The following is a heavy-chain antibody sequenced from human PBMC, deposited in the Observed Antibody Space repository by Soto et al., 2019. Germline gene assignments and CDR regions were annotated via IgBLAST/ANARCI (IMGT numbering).Heavy chain of an antibody. CDR1: GFAFSNYG. J-gene: IGHJ4*02. CDR2: IWYDGSNK. V-gene: IGHV3-33*01. CDR3: AVSPPGVSGRYYFDY. Sequence: QVQLVESGGGVVQPGRSLRLSCAASGFAFSNYGMHWVRRAPGKGLEWVALIWYDGSNKYYGDSVKGRFTISRDNSKNTLYLRMNSLRADDTAVYYCAVSPPGVSGRYYFDYWGQGTLVSVSS.